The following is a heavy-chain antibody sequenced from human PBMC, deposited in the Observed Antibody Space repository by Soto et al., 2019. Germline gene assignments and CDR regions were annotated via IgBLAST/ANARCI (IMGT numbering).Heavy chain of an antibody. Sequence: QVQLVQSGAEVKKPGSSVKVSCKASGGTFSSYAISWVRQAPGQGLEWMGGIIPIFGTANYAQKFQGRVTITADESTSTAYMELSSLRSEDTAVYYCARGGYSSSSRLYYYGMDVWGQGTTVTVSS. V-gene: IGHV1-69*01. J-gene: IGHJ6*02. CDR1: GGTFSSYA. CDR2: IIPIFGTA. D-gene: IGHD6-6*01. CDR3: ARGGYSSSSRLYYYGMDV.